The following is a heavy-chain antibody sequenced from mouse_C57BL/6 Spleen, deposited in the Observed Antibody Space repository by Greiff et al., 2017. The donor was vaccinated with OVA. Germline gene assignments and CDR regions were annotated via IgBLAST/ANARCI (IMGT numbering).Heavy chain of an antibody. CDR3: ARWGSNYGLAMDY. J-gene: IGHJ4*01. CDR1: GYTFTDYN. CDR2: INPNNGGT. V-gene: IGHV1-18*01. D-gene: IGHD2-5*01. Sequence: EVKLMESGPELVKPGASVKIPCKASGYTFTDYNMDWVKQSHGKSLEWIGDINPNNGGTIYNQKFKGKATLTVDKSSSTAYMELRSLTSEDTAGYYCARWGSNYGLAMDYWGQGTSVTVSS.